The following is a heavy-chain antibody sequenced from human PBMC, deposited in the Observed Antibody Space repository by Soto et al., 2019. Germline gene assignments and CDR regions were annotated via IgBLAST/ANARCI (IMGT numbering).Heavy chain of an antibody. CDR3: ASSPTVTTFGYYYYYGMDV. CDR1: GGTFSSYA. D-gene: IGHD3-16*01. CDR2: IIPIFGTA. V-gene: IGHV1-69*01. J-gene: IGHJ6*02. Sequence: QVQLVQSGAEVKKPGSSVKVSCKASGGTFSSYAISWVRQAPGQGLEWMGGIIPIFGTANYAQKFQGRVTITADESTSTAYMELSRLRSEDTAVYYCASSPTVTTFGYYYYYGMDVWGQGTTVTVSS.